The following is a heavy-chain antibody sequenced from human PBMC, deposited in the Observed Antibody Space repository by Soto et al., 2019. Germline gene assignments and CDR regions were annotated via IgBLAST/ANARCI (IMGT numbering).Heavy chain of an antibody. Sequence: XETLVLIFTVSGAAIRSYYWSWIRHPAGKGLEWIGGIYASGSTNYNPSLKSRVTMSVDTSKNQFSLKLSSVTAADTAVYYCARVRIAARTGAYGMDVWGQGTTVTVSS. V-gene: IGHV4-4*07. D-gene: IGHD6-6*01. CDR1: GAAIRSYY. J-gene: IGHJ6*02. CDR3: ARVRIAARTGAYGMDV. CDR2: IYASGST.